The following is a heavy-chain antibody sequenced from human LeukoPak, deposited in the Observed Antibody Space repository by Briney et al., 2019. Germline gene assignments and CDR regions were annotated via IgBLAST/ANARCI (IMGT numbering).Heavy chain of an antibody. J-gene: IGHJ4*02. CDR3: ARVGTSGWYNDY. CDR1: GFNFNYYA. Sequence: GGSLRLSCVASGFNFNYYAMHWVRQAPGKGLEYISALNSNGGSTYYANSVKGRFTISRDNSKNTLYLQMGSPRPEDMAVYYCARVGTSGWYNDYWGQGTLVTVSS. D-gene: IGHD6-19*01. CDR2: LNSNGGST. V-gene: IGHV3-64*01.